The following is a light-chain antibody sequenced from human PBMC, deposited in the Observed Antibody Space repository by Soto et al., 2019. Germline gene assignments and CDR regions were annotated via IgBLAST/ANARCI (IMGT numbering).Light chain of an antibody. J-gene: IGKJ1*01. Sequence: DIQMTQSPSTLSASVGDRVTITCRASQSISSWLAWYQQKPGKAPKLLIYDASSLESGVPSRFSGSGSGTEFTLTISSLKPDDFATYFCQQYYNYSTFGQGTKVDIK. V-gene: IGKV1-5*01. CDR2: DAS. CDR1: QSISSW. CDR3: QQYYNYST.